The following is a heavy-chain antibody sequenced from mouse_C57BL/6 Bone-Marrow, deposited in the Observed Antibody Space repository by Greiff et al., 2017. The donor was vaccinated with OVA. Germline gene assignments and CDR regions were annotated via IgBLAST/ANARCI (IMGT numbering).Heavy chain of an antibody. Sequence: EVKLEESGPGLVKPSQSLSLTCSVTGYSITSGYYWNWIRQFPGNKLEWMGYISYDGSNNYNPSLKNRISITRDTSKNQFFLKLNSVTTEDTATYYCARGWTTVVVDYWGQGTTLTVSS. CDR3: ARGWTTVVVDY. J-gene: IGHJ2*01. CDR1: GYSITSGYY. D-gene: IGHD1-1*01. CDR2: ISYDGSN. V-gene: IGHV3-6*01.